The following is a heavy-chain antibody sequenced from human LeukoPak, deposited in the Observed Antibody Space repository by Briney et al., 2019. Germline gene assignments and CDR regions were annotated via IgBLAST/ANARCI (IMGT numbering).Heavy chain of an antibody. Sequence: GGSLRLSCAASGFTFSSYSMNWVRQAPGKGLEWVAFIRYDGSNKYYADSVKGRFTISRDNSKNTLYLQMNSLRAEDTAVYYCARAARGAFDIWGQGTMVTVSS. CDR1: GFTFSSYS. CDR3: ARAARGAFDI. V-gene: IGHV3-30*02. D-gene: IGHD6-6*01. CDR2: IRYDGSNK. J-gene: IGHJ3*02.